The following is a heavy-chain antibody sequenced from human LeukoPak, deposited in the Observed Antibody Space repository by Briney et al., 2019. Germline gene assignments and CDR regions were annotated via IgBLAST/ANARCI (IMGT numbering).Heavy chain of an antibody. D-gene: IGHD3-22*01. Sequence: GESLKISCKGSGYSFTSYWIGWVRQMPGKGLEWMGIIYPGDTDTRYSPSFQGQVTISADKSISTAYLQWSSLKASDTAMYYCARPRYYYDSSGYSMYYFDYRGQGTLVTVSS. CDR1: GYSFTSYW. CDR3: ARPRYYYDSSGYSMYYFDY. J-gene: IGHJ4*02. V-gene: IGHV5-51*01. CDR2: IYPGDTDT.